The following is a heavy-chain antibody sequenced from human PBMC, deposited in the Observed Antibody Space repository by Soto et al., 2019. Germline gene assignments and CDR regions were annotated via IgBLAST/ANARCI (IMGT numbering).Heavy chain of an antibody. CDR2: IIPIFATT. CDR1: GGTFINYA. Sequence: QVQLVQSGSEVKKPGSSMKVSCKASGGTFINYAISWVRQAPGQGLEWMGGIIPIFATTNYAQRFQGRVNITADELTSTAYMELSSLRSGDTAVYYCAKGWFGESTPNFYFYGMDVWGQGTTVIVSS. D-gene: IGHD3-10*01. J-gene: IGHJ6*02. CDR3: AKGWFGESTPNFYFYGMDV. V-gene: IGHV1-69*12.